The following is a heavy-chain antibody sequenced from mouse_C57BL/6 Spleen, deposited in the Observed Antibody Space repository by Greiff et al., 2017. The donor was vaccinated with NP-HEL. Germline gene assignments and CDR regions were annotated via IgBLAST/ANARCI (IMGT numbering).Heavy chain of an antibody. CDR1: GYAFSSYW. D-gene: IGHD2-5*01. CDR3: ARIYYSNLYFDY. CDR2: IYPGDGGT. J-gene: IGHJ2*01. Sequence: VQLQQSGAELVKPGASVKISCKASGYAFSSYWMNWVKQRPGKGLEWIGLIYPGDGGTNYNGKFKGKATLTADKSSSTAYMQLSSLTSEDSAVVFCARIYYSNLYFDYWGQGTTLTVSS. V-gene: IGHV1-80*01.